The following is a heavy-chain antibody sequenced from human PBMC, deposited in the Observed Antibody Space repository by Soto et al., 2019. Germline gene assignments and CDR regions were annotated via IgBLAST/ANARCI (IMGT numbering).Heavy chain of an antibody. CDR1: GYTFISYG. V-gene: IGHV1-18*01. CDR2: ISAYNGNT. J-gene: IGHJ6*02. CDR3: AREGLVLAPSTVSSDHYHYALDF. Sequence: ASVKVSCKASGYTFISYGISWVRQAPGQGLEWMGWISAYNGNTNYAQKFQGRVTMSTDTSTGTAYMELSSLRSEDTAVYYCAREGLVLAPSTVSSDHYHYALDFCGQGSSDTVSS. D-gene: IGHD3-3*02.